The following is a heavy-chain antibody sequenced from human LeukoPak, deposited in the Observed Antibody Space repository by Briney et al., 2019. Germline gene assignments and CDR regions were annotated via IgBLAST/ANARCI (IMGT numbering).Heavy chain of an antibody. CDR1: GFTFSSYA. V-gene: IGHV3-23*01. CDR2: ISGSGGNT. CDR3: AKGRSSSSWYSGDFDY. Sequence: GGSLRFSCAASGFTFSSYAMSWVRQAPGKGLEWVSAISGSGGNTYYADSVKGRFTISRDNFKNTLYLQMNSLRAEDTAVYYCAKGRSSSSWYSGDFDYWGQGTLVTVSS. J-gene: IGHJ4*02. D-gene: IGHD6-13*01.